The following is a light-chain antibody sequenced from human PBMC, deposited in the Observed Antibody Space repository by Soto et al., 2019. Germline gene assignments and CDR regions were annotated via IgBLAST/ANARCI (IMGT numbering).Light chain of an antibody. Sequence: DIQMTQSPSSLSASVGDRVTITCRASQSISSYLNWYEQKPGKAPKLLIYAASSLQSGVPSRFSGGGSGTDLTLTITSLQPEDFATYYCQQSYSSPWTFGQGAKVDIK. J-gene: IGKJ1*01. CDR3: QQSYSSPWT. V-gene: IGKV1-39*01. CDR1: QSISSY. CDR2: AAS.